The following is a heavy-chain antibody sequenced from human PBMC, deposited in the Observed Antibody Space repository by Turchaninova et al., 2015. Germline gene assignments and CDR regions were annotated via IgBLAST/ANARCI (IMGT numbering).Heavy chain of an antibody. J-gene: IGHJ4*02. CDR1: GYIFTNYG. D-gene: IGHD2-21*02. V-gene: IGHV5-51*01. CDR3: ARLEGVATFDY. CDR2: IYPGDSDT. Sequence: EVQLVQSGAEEKKPGESLRITGEGSGYIFTNYGIGWGRQMPGKGLEWMGIIYPGDSDTRYSPSFQGQVTISADKSISTAYLQGSSLKASDTAMYYCARLEGVATFDYWGQGTLVTVSS.